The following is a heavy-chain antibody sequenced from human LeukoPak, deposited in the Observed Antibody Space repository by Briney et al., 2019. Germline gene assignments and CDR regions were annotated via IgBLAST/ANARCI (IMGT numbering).Heavy chain of an antibody. CDR1: GFTFSGYW. J-gene: IGHJ4*02. Sequence: AGGSLRLSCAASGFTFSGYWMSWVRQAPGKGLEWVANIKQDGSEKNYVDSVKGRFTISRDNAKNSLDLQMNSLRGEDTAVYYCARAGGYASSWAYWGQGTLVTVSS. CDR2: IKQDGSEK. CDR3: ARAGGYASSWAY. V-gene: IGHV3-7*01. D-gene: IGHD5-12*01.